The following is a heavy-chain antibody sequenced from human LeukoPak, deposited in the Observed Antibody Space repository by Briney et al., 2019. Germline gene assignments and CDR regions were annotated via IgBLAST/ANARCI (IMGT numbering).Heavy chain of an antibody. Sequence: ASVKVSCKASGYTFTSYGVSWVRQAPGQGLEWMGWFSAYNGNTNYAQKLQGRVTMTTDTSTSTAYMELRSLRSDDTAVYYCARDSGIAVAGTFGVWGQGTLVTVSS. V-gene: IGHV1-18*01. J-gene: IGHJ4*02. CDR1: GYTFTSYG. D-gene: IGHD6-19*01. CDR2: FSAYNGNT. CDR3: ARDSGIAVAGTFGV.